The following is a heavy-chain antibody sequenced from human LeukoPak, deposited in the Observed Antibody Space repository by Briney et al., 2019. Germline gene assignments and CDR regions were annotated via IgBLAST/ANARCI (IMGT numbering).Heavy chain of an antibody. Sequence: GGSLRLSCAASGSTFSSYGMHWVRQAPGKGLEWVAVIWYDGSNKYYADSVKGRFTISRDNSKNTLYLQMNSLRAEDTAVYYCARDGNIAVAGLYYYYGMDVWGQGTTVTVSS. CDR2: IWYDGSNK. CDR1: GSTFSSYG. CDR3: ARDGNIAVAGLYYYYGMDV. D-gene: IGHD6-19*01. V-gene: IGHV3-33*01. J-gene: IGHJ6*02.